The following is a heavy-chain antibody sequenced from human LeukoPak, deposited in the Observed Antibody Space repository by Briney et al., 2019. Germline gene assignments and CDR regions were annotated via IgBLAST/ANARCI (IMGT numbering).Heavy chain of an antibody. CDR2: IYHSGST. CDR1: GYSISSGYF. V-gene: IGHV4-38-2*01. J-gene: IGHJ4*02. CDR3: ARLTPTYYYDSSGYSSSDDY. D-gene: IGHD3-22*01. Sequence: SETLSLTCAVSGYSISSGYFWGWIRQPPGKGLEWIGSIYHSGSTYYNPSLKSRVTISVDTSKNQFSLKMSSVTAADTAVYYCARLTPTYYYDSSGYSSSDDYWGQGTLVTVSS.